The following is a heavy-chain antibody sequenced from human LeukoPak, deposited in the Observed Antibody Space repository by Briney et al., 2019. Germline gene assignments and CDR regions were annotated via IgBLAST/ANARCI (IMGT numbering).Heavy chain of an antibody. D-gene: IGHD3-10*01. CDR2: INHSGIT. V-gene: IGHV4-34*01. J-gene: IGHJ4*02. Sequence: SETLSHTCAVYGRSFSGYYWTWIRQTPGKGLEWIGEINHSGITDYNPSLRSRVTISVDTSKNQFSLKLSSVTAADTAVYYCARRVYYGSRIDYWGQGTLVTVSS. CDR1: GRSFSGYY. CDR3: ARRVYYGSRIDY.